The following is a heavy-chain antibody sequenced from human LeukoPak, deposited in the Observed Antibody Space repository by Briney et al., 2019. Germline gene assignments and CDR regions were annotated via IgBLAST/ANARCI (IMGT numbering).Heavy chain of an antibody. D-gene: IGHD1-14*01. V-gene: IGHV4-38-2*02. Sequence: SETLSLTCTVSGYSISSGYYWGWIRQPPGKGLEWIGSIFHSANTYYNPSLKSRVTISVDTSKNQFSLKMSSVTAADTAVYYCARDRRHRSSGVGDLAYYFDYWGQGTLVTISS. CDR3: ARDRRHRSSGVGDLAYYFDY. CDR2: IFHSANT. J-gene: IGHJ4*02. CDR1: GYSISSGYY.